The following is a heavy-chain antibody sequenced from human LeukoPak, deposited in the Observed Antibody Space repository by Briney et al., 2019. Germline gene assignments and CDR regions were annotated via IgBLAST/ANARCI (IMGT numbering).Heavy chain of an antibody. CDR1: GGSISSSSYY. V-gene: IGHV4-39*01. CDR2: IYYSSGRT. CDR3: ARHFWIENGGRGMDY. Sequence: KPSETLSLTCTVSGGSISSSSYYWGWIRQPPGRGLEWIGSIYYSSGRTYYNPSLKSRVTISVDTSKNQFSLKLSSVTAADTAMYYCARHFWIENGGRGMDYWGQGTLVTVSS. J-gene: IGHJ4*02. D-gene: IGHD3-3*01.